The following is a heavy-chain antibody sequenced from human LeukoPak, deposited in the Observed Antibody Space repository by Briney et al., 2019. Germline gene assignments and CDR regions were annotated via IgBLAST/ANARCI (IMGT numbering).Heavy chain of an antibody. J-gene: IGHJ4*02. V-gene: IGHV3-23*01. CDR2: IVASGGDT. Sequence: PGGSLRLSCAASGXSFSTYTMTWVRQAPGKGLEWVSGIVASGGDTFYADSVKGRFTISRDNSKNTLYLQMNSLRAEDTAVYYCARGVRGSGNFDYWGQGTLVTVSS. CDR1: GXSFSTYT. CDR3: ARGVRGSGNFDY. D-gene: IGHD3-10*01.